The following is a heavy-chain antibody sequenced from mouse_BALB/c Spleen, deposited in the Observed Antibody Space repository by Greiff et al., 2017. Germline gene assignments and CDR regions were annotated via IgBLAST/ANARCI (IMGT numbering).Heavy chain of an antibody. V-gene: IGHV1S135*01. J-gene: IGHJ4*01. CDR3: ARGPLLYGSSYGAIDY. CDR1: GYSFTGYN. CDR2: IDPYNGGT. Sequence: EVKLQESGPELGKPGASVKISCKASGYSFTGYNMYWVKQSHRKSLEWIGYIDPYNGGTSYNQKSKGKATLTVDKSSSTAYMHLNSLTSEDSAIYYCARGPLLYGSSYGAIDYWGQGTSVTVSS. D-gene: IGHD1-1*01.